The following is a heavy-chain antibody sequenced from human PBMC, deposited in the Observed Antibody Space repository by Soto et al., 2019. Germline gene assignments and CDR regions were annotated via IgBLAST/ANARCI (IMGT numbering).Heavy chain of an antibody. J-gene: IGHJ5*02. CDR2: ISGSGGST. Sequence: GGSLRLSCAASGFTFSSYAMSWVRQAPGKGLEWVSAISGSGGSTYYADSVKGRFTISRDNSKNTLYLQMNSLRAEDTAVYYCAKDTNEYRSSSWFDPWGQGTLVTVSS. CDR3: AKDTNEYRSSSWFDP. D-gene: IGHD6-6*01. V-gene: IGHV3-23*01. CDR1: GFTFSSYA.